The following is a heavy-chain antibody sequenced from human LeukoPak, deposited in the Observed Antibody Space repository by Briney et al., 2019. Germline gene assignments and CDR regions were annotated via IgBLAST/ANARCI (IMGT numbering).Heavy chain of an antibody. J-gene: IGHJ4*02. CDR1: GFTFSNAW. CDR3: TTDSSYRITMVRGVIIKMKDLDY. D-gene: IGHD3-10*01. V-gene: IGHV3-15*01. CDR2: IKSKTDGGTT. Sequence: GGSLRLSCAASGFTFSNAWMSWVRQAPGKGLEWVGRIKSKTDGGTTDYAAPVKGRFTISRDDLKNTLYLQMNSLKTEDTAVYCCTTDSSYRITMVRGVIIKMKDLDYWGQGTLVTVSS.